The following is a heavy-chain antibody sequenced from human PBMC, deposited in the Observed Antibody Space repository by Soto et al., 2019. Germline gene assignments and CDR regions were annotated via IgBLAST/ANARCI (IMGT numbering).Heavy chain of an antibody. Sequence: QVQLQESGPGLVKPSETLSLTCIVSGGSISSFYWSWIRQPPGKGLEWVGGIYYNGSATYNPSLKSRVTMSVDMSKNHLSLTLISVTAAATAVYYCARSLYPWGQGTLVTVSS. CDR1: GGSISSFY. V-gene: IGHV4-59*01. CDR2: IYYNGSA. CDR3: ARSLYP. J-gene: IGHJ5*02.